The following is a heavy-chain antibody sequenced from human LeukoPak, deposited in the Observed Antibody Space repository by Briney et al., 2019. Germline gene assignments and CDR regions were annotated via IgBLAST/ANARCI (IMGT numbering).Heavy chain of an antibody. J-gene: IGHJ4*02. V-gene: IGHV3-7*01. Sequence: GGSLRLSCAASGFTFSSNWMSWVRQAPGKGLEWVANIKQDGSEKYYVDSVKGRFTISRDNAKNSLYLQMNSLGAEDTAVYYCAKAFDYFDYWGQGTLVTVSS. D-gene: IGHD3-10*01. CDR1: GFTFSSNW. CDR3: AKAFDYFDY. CDR2: IKQDGSEK.